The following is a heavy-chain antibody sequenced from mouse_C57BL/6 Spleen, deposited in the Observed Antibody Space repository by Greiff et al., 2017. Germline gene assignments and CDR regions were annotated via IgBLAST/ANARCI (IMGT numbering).Heavy chain of an antibody. CDR1: GFTFSDYY. D-gene: IGHD3-2*02. Sequence: EVKLMESEGGLVQPGSSMKLSCTASGFTFSDYYMAWVRQVPEKGLEWVANINYDGSSTYYLDSLKSRFIISRDNAKNILYLQMSSLKSEDTATYYCARYSSGYRDYYAMDYWGQGTSVTVSS. CDR2: INYDGSST. J-gene: IGHJ4*01. CDR3: ARYSSGYRDYYAMDY. V-gene: IGHV5-16*01.